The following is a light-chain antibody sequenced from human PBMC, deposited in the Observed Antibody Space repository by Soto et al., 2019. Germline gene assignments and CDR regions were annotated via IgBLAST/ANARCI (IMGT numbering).Light chain of an antibody. CDR3: QHYNSYSEA. Sequence: DIQMTQSPPTRSASVGDRVTMTCRASQSISNSLAWYQQKPGTAPKLLIYRASALQSGVPSRFSGSGSGTEFTLTISSLQPDDFATYYCQHYNSYSEAFGQGTQVDI. J-gene: IGKJ1*01. CDR1: QSISNS. V-gene: IGKV1-5*03. CDR2: RAS.